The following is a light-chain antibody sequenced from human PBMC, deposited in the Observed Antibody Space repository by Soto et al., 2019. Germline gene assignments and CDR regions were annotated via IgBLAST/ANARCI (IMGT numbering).Light chain of an antibody. V-gene: IGLV3-21*02. CDR1: NLGSKS. Sequence: SYELTEPRSLSVASGQTARITCGGNNLGSKSVHWYQQKPGQAPVLVIYDDTVRPSGIPGRFAGSNSGNTATLTFSRVEAGDEADYYCQVWDSTTEHPHVAFGGGTQLTVL. J-gene: IGLJ2*01. CDR3: QVWDSTTEHPHVA. CDR2: DDT.